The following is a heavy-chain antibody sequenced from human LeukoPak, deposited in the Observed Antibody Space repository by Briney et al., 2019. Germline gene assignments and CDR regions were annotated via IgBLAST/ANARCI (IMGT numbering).Heavy chain of an antibody. CDR1: GGSISSYY. D-gene: IGHD2-2*01. V-gene: IGHV4-59*01. J-gene: IGHJ4*02. CDR2: IYYSGST. Sequence: PSETLSLTCTVSGGSISSYYWSWIRQPPGKGLEWIGYIYYSGSTNYNPSLKSRVTISVDTSKNQFSLKLSSVTAADTAVYYCARSAGVLGYCSSTSCYPYFDYWGQGTLVTVSS. CDR3: ARSAGVLGYCSSTSCYPYFDY.